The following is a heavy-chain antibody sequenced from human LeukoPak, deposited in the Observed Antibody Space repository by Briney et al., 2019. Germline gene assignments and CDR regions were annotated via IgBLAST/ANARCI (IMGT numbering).Heavy chain of an antibody. D-gene: IGHD1-14*01. CDR2: IYFSGST. CDR1: GGSFSYYY. V-gene: IGHV4-59*10. J-gene: IGHJ4*02. Sequence: SETLSLTCAVYGGSFSYYYWSWIRQPAGKGLEWIASIYFSGSTYYNPSLRSRVTISLDTSKNQFSLKLSSVTAADTAVYYCARAPEYGLYYFDYWGQGTLVTVSS. CDR3: ARAPEYGLYYFDY.